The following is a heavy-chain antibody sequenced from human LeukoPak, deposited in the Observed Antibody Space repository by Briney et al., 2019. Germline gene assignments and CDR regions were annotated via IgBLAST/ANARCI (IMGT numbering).Heavy chain of an antibody. CDR2: IIPILGIA. CDR3: ARDRDGYSYYYYGMDV. D-gene: IGHD5-24*01. V-gene: IGHV1-69*04. Sequence: ASVKVSCKASGYTFTSYGISWVRQAPGQGLEWMGRIIPILGIANYAQKFQGRVTITADKSTSTAYMELSSLRSEDTAVYYCARDRDGYSYYYYGMDVWGQGTTVTVSS. CDR1: GYTFTSYG. J-gene: IGHJ6*02.